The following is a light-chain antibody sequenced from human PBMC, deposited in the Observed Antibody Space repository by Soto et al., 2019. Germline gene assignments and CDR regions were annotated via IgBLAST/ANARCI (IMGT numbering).Light chain of an antibody. V-gene: IGKV1-33*01. CDR3: QQYDNLPIT. J-gene: IGKJ5*01. CDR1: QDIRKS. Sequence: DIQMTQSPSSLSASVGDRVTITCQASQDIRKSLNWYQQKPGKAPKVLIYDASNFKTGVPSRFSGSGSGTFFTFTISSLQPEDIATYYCQQYDNLPITFGQGTRLEIK. CDR2: DAS.